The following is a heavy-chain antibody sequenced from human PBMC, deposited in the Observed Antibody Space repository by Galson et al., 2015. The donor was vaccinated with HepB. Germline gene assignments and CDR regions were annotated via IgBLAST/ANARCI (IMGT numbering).Heavy chain of an antibody. CDR3: VKGTFYGSGRFEWAFDS. CDR2: ISWNTAYF. J-gene: IGHJ4*02. Sequence: SLRLSCAASGFTFGNYAMHWVRQAPGKGLEWVSGISWNTAYFDYVDSVKGRFTISRDNGKETLHLQMTSLRVEDTALYYCVKGTFYGSGRFEWAFDSWGQGTPVVVSS. CDR1: GFTFGNYA. V-gene: IGHV3-9*01. D-gene: IGHD3-10*01.